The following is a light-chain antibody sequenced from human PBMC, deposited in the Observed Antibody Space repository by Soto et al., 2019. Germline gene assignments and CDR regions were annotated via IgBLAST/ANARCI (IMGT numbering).Light chain of an antibody. V-gene: IGLV1-40*01. CDR1: RSNIGAGFD. CDR2: GNS. J-gene: IGLJ2*01. Sequence: QAVVTQPPSVCGAPGQRVTISCTGSRSNIGAGFDVHWYQQLPGTVPKLLIYGNSNRPSGVPDRFSGSKSGTSASLAITGLQAEDESDYYCQSYDSSLSGSVFGGGTKVTVL. CDR3: QSYDSSLSGSV.